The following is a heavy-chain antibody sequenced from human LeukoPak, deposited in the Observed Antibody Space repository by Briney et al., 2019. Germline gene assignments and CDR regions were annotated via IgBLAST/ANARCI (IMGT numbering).Heavy chain of an antibody. V-gene: IGHV1-8*01. D-gene: IGHD6-13*01. CDR1: GYTFTSYD. CDR3: ARGYWSSGWSSYYYMDV. J-gene: IGHJ6*03. CDR2: MNPNSGNT. Sequence: VASVKVSCKASGYTFTSYDINWVRQATGQGLEWMGWMNPNSGNTGYAQKFQGRVTMTRNTSISTVYVELNSLRSEDTAVYYCARGYWSSGWSSYYYMDVWGKGTTVTISS.